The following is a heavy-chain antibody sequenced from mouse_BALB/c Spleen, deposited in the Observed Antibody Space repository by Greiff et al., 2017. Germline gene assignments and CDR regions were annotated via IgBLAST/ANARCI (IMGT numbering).Heavy chain of an antibody. CDR2: INSDGGST. Sequence: EVQRVESGGGLVKPGGSLKLSCAASGFAFSSYDMSWVRKTPEKRLELVAAINSDGGSTYYPDTMERRFIISRDNTKKTLYLQMSSLRSEDTALYYCARHDGNYAWFAYWGQGTLVTVSA. D-gene: IGHD2-1*01. V-gene: IGHV5-2*01. CDR1: GFAFSSYD. J-gene: IGHJ3*01. CDR3: ARHDGNYAWFAY.